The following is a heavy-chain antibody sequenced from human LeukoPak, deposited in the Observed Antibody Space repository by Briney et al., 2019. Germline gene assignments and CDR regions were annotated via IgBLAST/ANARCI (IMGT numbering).Heavy chain of an antibody. CDR2: INNSGST. Sequence: SETLSLTCAVYGGSFSGYYWSWIRQPPGKGLEWIGEINNSGSTNYNPSLKSRVTISVDTSKNQFSLKLSSVTAADTAVYYCARPGSTRYYFDYWGQGTLVTVSS. J-gene: IGHJ4*02. V-gene: IGHV4-34*01. D-gene: IGHD6-13*01. CDR3: ARPGSTRYYFDY. CDR1: GGSFSGYY.